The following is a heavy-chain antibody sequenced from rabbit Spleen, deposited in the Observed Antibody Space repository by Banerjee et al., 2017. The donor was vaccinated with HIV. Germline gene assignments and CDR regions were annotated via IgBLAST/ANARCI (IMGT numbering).Heavy chain of an antibody. J-gene: IGHJ6*01. CDR3: ARDTSSSFSSYGMDL. CDR2: INMVTGKS. V-gene: IGHV1S40*01. Sequence: QSLEESGGDLVKPGASLTLTCKASGVSLSDKDVMCWVRQAPGKGLEWIACINMVTGKSVYASWVSGRFIMSRTSSTTVTLQMTSLTAADTATYFCARDTSSSFSSYGMDLWGPGTLVTVS. CDR1: GVSLSDKDV. D-gene: IGHD1-1*01.